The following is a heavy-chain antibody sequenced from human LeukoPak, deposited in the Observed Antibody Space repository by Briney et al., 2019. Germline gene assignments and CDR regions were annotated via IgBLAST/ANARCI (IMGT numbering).Heavy chain of an antibody. Sequence: PSETLSLTCAVYGGSFSGYYWSWIRQPPGQGLEWIGEINHSGSTNYNPSLKSRVTISVDTSKNQFSLKLSSVTAADTAVYYCARALWFGELSPPWGQGTLVTVSS. CDR1: GGSFSGYY. J-gene: IGHJ5*02. CDR3: ARALWFGELSPP. V-gene: IGHV4-34*01. CDR2: INHSGST. D-gene: IGHD3-10*01.